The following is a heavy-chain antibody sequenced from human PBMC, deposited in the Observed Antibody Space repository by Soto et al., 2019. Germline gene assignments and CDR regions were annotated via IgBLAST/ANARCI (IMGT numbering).Heavy chain of an antibody. CDR2: MNPNNGNT. CDR1: GYTLTTCE. Sequence: XAVQVSCNASGYTLTTCEINWVRQAAGQGLEWMGWMNPNNGNTGFAQKFQGRVTMTRNTSISTAYLELNSLTSEDTAVYYCARGHSFTSSWYWFDSWGQGTPVTVSS. V-gene: IGHV1-8*01. J-gene: IGHJ5*01. D-gene: IGHD6-13*01. CDR3: ARGHSFTSSWYWFDS.